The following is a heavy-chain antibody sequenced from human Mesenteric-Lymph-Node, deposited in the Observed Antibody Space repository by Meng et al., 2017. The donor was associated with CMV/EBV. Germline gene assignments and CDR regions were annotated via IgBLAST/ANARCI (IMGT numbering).Heavy chain of an antibody. Sequence: SETLSLTCIGSGGSISNYYWSWIRQPPGKGLEWIGYIYYSGSTNYNPSLKSRVTISVDTSKNQFSLKLSSVTAADTAVYYCASRLETSNSFGWFDPWGQGTLVTVSS. V-gene: IGHV4-59*01. CDR2: IYYSGST. D-gene: IGHD3-3*01. J-gene: IGHJ5*02. CDR1: GGSISNYY. CDR3: ASRLETSNSFGWFDP.